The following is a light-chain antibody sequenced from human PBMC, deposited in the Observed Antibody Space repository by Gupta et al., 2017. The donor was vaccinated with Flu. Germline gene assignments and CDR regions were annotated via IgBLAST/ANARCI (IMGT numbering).Light chain of an antibody. CDR1: QSVSRT. CDR3: HQYNNWART. CDR2: GAS. V-gene: IGKV3-15*01. J-gene: IGKJ1*01. Sequence: PAPLSWSPGARATLSVSASQSVSRTLAWYQHNPCQAPRPLISGASTRATGIPARFSGSGPGTEFTLSISSLQSEDFAVYYCHQYNNWARTFGQGTKVEI.